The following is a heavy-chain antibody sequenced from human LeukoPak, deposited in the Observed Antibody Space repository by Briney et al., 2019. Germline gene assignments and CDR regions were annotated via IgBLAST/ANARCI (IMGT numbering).Heavy chain of an antibody. D-gene: IGHD6-19*01. V-gene: IGHV4-59*08. CDR2: IYYSGST. CDR1: GGSINSYY. CDR3: ARHFFSGPPSDPFDI. J-gene: IGHJ3*02. Sequence: SEPLSLTCTVSGGSINSYYWNWIRQPPGKGLEWIGYIYYSGSTNYNPSLKSRVTKLVGTCKNQFSLQLSSVTAADTAVYYCARHFFSGPPSDPFDIWGQGTMVTVSS.